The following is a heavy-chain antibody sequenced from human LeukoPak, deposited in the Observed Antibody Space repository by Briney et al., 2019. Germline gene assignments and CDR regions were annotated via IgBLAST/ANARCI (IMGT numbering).Heavy chain of an antibody. V-gene: IGHV1-69*13. CDR2: IIPIFGTA. D-gene: IGHD6-6*01. Sequence: GASVKVSCKASGGTFSSYAISWVRQAPGQGLEWMRGIIPIFGTANYAQKFQGRVTITADESTSTAYMELSSLRSEDTAVYYCAACSIALSLYFDYWGQGTLVTVSS. J-gene: IGHJ4*02. CDR3: AACSIALSLYFDY. CDR1: GGTFSSYA.